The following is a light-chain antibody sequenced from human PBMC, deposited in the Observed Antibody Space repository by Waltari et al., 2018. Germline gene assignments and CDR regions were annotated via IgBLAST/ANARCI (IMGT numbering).Light chain of an antibody. V-gene: IGLV2-23*02. J-gene: IGLJ1*01. CDR2: DVD. CDR1: SRDVGCYNY. CDR3: CSFASSGTYV. Sequence: QSALPQPASVSGSPGQSITISCIGTSRDVGCYNYVSWSQQHPHKAPKLMIYDVDERPSGVSIRFSGSKSGNTASLTISGLQAEDEAHYYCCSFASSGTYVFGTGTEVTVL.